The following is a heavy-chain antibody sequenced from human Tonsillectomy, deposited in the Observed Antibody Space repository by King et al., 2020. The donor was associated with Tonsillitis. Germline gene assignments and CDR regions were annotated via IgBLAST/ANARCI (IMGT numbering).Heavy chain of an antibody. V-gene: IGHV3-30*02. Sequence: VQLVESGGGVVQPGGSLRLSCAASGFTFSSYGMHWVRQAPGKGLEWVAFIHYDGSIRYYADFVKGRFTISRDNSKNTLDLQLNSLRGEDTAVYYCAKDRAAGIFDYWGQGTLVTVSS. D-gene: IGHD6-13*01. J-gene: IGHJ4*02. CDR1: GFTFSSYG. CDR3: AKDRAAGIFDY. CDR2: IHYDGSIR.